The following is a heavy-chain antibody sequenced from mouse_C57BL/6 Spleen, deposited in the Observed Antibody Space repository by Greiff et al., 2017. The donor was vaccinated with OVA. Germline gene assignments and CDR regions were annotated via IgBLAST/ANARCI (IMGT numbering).Heavy chain of an antibody. J-gene: IGHJ4*01. CDR3: TTIYYDYEGYAMDY. D-gene: IGHD2-4*01. V-gene: IGHV5-9-1*02. CDR1: GFTFSSYA. Sequence: EVKVVESGEGLVKPGGSLKLSCAASGFTFSSYAMSWVRQTPEKRLEWVAYISSGGDYIYYADTVKGRFTISRDNARNTLYLQMSSLKSEDTAMYYCTTIYYDYEGYAMDYWGQGTSVTVSS. CDR2: ISSGGDYI.